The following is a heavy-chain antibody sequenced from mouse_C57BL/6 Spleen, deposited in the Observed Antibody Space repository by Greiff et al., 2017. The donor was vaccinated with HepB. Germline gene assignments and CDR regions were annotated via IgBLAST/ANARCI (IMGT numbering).Heavy chain of an antibody. CDR1: GYTFTSYW. V-gene: IGHV1-55*01. J-gene: IGHJ3*01. D-gene: IGHD2-5*01. CDR3: ASGSNYHQAWFAY. Sequence: VQLQQPGAELVKPGASVKMSCKASGYTFTSYWITWVKQRPGQGLEWIGDIYPGSGSTNYNEKFKSKATLTVDTSSSTAYMQLSSLTSEDSAVYYCASGSNYHQAWFAYWGQGTLVTVSA. CDR2: IYPGSGST.